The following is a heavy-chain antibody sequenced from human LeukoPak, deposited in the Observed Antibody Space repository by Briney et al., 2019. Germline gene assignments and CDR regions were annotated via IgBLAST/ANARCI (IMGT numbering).Heavy chain of an antibody. J-gene: IGHJ4*02. CDR2: ISGSGDST. D-gene: IGHD3-10*01. CDR1: GFTFRSYG. CDR3: AKSFWWFGEFSPFDY. Sequence: GGSLRLSCAASGFTFRSYGMTWVRQAPGKGLEWVSAISGSGDSTYYADSVKGRFTISRDNSKNTLFLQMNSLRAEDTAVYYCAKSFWWFGEFSPFDYWGQGTLVTVSS. V-gene: IGHV3-23*01.